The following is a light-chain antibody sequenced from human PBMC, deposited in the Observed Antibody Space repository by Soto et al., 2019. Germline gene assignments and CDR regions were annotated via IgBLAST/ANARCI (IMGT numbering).Light chain of an antibody. V-gene: IGKV3-20*01. CDR1: QSVSSSY. Sequence: IVLTQSPCTKSLSPGAIATLSCRASQSVSSSYLAWSQQKPGQAPRLLIYGASSRATGIPDRFSGSGSGTDFTLTISSLQPDDFATYYCQHYNSYSEAFGQGTKVDI. CDR2: GAS. J-gene: IGKJ1*01. CDR3: QHYNSYSEA.